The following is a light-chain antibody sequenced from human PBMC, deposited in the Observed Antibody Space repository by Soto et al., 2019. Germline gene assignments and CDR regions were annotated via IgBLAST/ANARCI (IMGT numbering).Light chain of an antibody. Sequence: DIQMTQSPSTLSASVGDRVTITCRASQSISSWLAWYQQKPGKAPKLLIYDASSLESVVPSRFSGSGSGTEFTLTIFSLQPDDFATYYCQQYNSPYTFGQGTKLEIK. V-gene: IGKV1-5*01. CDR1: QSISSW. J-gene: IGKJ2*01. CDR3: QQYNSPYT. CDR2: DAS.